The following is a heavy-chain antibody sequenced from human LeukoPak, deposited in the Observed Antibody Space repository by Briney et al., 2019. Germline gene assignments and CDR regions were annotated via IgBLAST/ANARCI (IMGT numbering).Heavy chain of an antibody. Sequence: GGSLRLSCAASGFSFSSYAMHWVRQAPGRGLEYVSTISNNGGSTKYANSVKGRFTISRDNSRNTLYLQMGSLRAEDMAVYYCARERGYSDSSGYYADWGQGTLVTVSS. CDR2: ISNNGGST. CDR3: ARERGYSDSSGYYAD. V-gene: IGHV3-64*01. D-gene: IGHD3-22*01. J-gene: IGHJ4*02. CDR1: GFSFSSYA.